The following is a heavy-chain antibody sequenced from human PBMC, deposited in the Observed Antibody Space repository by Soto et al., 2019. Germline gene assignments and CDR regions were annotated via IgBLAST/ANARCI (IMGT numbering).Heavy chain of an antibody. CDR3: ARDHSRGYGASDY. Sequence: GASVKVSCKASGGTFSSYAISWVRQAPGQGLEWMGGIIPIFGTANYAQKFQGRVTITADESTSTAYMELSSLRSEDTAVYYCARDHSRGYGASDYWGQGALVTVSS. J-gene: IGHJ4*02. D-gene: IGHD4-17*01. CDR1: GGTFSSYA. V-gene: IGHV1-69*13. CDR2: IIPIFGTA.